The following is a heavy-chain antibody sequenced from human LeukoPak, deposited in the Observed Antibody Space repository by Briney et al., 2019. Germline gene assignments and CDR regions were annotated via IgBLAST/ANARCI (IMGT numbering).Heavy chain of an antibody. J-gene: IGHJ4*02. V-gene: IGHV1-18*01. CDR2: ISAYNGNT. Sequence: ASVKVTCKASGYTFTSYGISWVRQAPGQGLEWMGWISAYNGNTNYAQKLQGRVTMTTDTSTSTAYMELRSLRSDDTAVYYCARVFSAKSVTQYYFDYWGQGTLVTVSS. CDR1: GYTFTSYG. D-gene: IGHD4-11*01. CDR3: ARVFSAKSVTQYYFDY.